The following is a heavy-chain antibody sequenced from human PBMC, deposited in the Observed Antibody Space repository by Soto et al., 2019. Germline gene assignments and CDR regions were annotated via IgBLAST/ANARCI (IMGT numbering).Heavy chain of an antibody. CDR2: IYPGDSDT. CDR3: ARQLSSSWYYYYGMDV. D-gene: IGHD6-13*01. Sequence: GESLKISCKGSGYSFTSYWIGWVRQMPGKGLEWMGIIYPGDSDTRYSPSFQGQVTISADKSISTAYLQWSSLKASDTAMYYCARQLSSSWYYYYGMDVWGQGTTVTVSS. V-gene: IGHV5-51*01. CDR1: GYSFTSYW. J-gene: IGHJ6*02.